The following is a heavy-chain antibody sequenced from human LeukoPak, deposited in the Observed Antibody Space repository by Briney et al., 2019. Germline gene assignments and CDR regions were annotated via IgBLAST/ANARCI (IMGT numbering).Heavy chain of an antibody. Sequence: TGGSLRLSCAASGFTFSSYSMNWVRQAPGKGLEWVSSISSSSSYIYYADSVKGRFTISRDNAKNSLYLQMNSLRAEDTAVYYCARDQVASRLTYSSGWYGSEDYWGQGTLVTVSS. J-gene: IGHJ4*02. CDR3: ARDQVASRLTYSSGWYGSEDY. CDR2: ISSSSSYI. V-gene: IGHV3-21*01. D-gene: IGHD6-19*01. CDR1: GFTFSSYS.